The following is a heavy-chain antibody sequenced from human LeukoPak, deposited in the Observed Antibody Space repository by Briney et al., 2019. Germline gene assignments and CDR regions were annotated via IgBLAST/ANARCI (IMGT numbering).Heavy chain of an antibody. CDR3: ARENSGSYREFDY. V-gene: IGHV4-4*07. J-gene: IGHJ4*02. CDR1: GGSISSYY. CDR2: IYTSGST. D-gene: IGHD1-26*01. Sequence: SETPSLTCTVSGGSISSYYWSWIRQPAGKGLEWIGRIYTSGSTNYNASLKSRVSMSVDASKNQFSLKLSSVTAADTAVFYCARENSGSYREFDYWGQGTLVTVSS.